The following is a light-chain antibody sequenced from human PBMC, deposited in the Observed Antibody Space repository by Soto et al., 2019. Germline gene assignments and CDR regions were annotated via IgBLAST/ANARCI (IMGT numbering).Light chain of an antibody. CDR2: DVS. CDR1: SSDVGFSNY. J-gene: IGLJ2*01. V-gene: IGLV2-14*03. Sequence: QSALTQPASVSGSPGQSITFSCSGTSSDVGFSNYVSWYQQHPGEAPKLIIYDVSYRPSGVSNRFSGSKSGNTASLTISGLQAGDEADYFCSSYTNSAPGVVFGGGTKLTVL. CDR3: SSYTNSAPGVV.